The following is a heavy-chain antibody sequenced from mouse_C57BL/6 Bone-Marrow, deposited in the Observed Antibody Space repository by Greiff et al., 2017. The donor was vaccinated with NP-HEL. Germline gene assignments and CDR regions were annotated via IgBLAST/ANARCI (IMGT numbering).Heavy chain of an antibody. CDR1: GFTFSSYA. CDR3: ARDYYGSPWFAY. CDR2: ISDGGSYT. V-gene: IGHV5-4*03. J-gene: IGHJ3*01. D-gene: IGHD1-1*01. Sequence: DVMLVESGGGLVKPGGSLKLSCAASGFTFSSYAMSWVRQTPEKRLEWVATISDGGSYTYYPDNVKGRFTISRDNAKNNLYLQMSHLKSEDTAMYYGARDYYGSPWFAYWGQGTLVTVSA.